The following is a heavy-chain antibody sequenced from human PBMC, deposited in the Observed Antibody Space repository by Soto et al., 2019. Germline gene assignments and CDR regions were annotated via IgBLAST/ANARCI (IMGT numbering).Heavy chain of an antibody. J-gene: IGHJ4*02. CDR1: GFTFSSYW. CDR2: INSDGSST. V-gene: IGHV3-74*01. Sequence: GGSLRLSCAASGFTFSSYWMHWVRQAPGKGLVWVSRINSDGSSTSYADSVKGRFTISRDNAKNTLYLQMNSLRAEDTAVYYCARVIAVADQDFDYWGQGTLVTVSS. CDR3: ARVIAVADQDFDY. D-gene: IGHD6-19*01.